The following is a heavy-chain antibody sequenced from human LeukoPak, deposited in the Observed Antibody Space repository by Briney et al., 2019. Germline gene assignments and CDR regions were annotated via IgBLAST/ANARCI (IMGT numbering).Heavy chain of an antibody. CDR2: IYWDDDK. CDR1: GFSLSTSGVG. J-gene: IGHJ5*02. V-gene: IGHV2-5*02. Sequence: SGPTLVNPTQTLTLTCTFSGFSLSTSGVGVGWIRQSPGKALEWLALIYWDDDKRYSPSLKSRLTITKDTSKNQVVLTMTNMDPVDTATYYCAHRRRTSRITFGGVIANNWFDPWGQGTLVTVSS. CDR3: AHRRRTSRITFGGVIANNWFDP. D-gene: IGHD3-16*02.